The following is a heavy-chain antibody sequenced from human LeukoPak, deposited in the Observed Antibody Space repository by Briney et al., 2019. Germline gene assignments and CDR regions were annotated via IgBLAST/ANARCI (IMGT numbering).Heavy chain of an antibody. Sequence: SVKVSCKASGGTFNRYSFDWVRQAPGQGLEWMGGIIPIFGTTNYAQKFQGRVTITADDSTSTAYMELSSLRSEDTAVYYCASGSGAWYKEFDYWGQGTLVTVSS. J-gene: IGHJ4*02. CDR2: IIPIFGTT. D-gene: IGHD1-14*01. V-gene: IGHV1-69*13. CDR1: GGTFNRYS. CDR3: ASGSGAWYKEFDY.